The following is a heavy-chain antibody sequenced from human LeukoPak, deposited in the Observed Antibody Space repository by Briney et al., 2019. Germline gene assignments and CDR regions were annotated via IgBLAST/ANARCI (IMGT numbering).Heavy chain of an antibody. CDR3: ARVGYSSSWYLYYYYGMDV. CDR2: INAGNGNT. J-gene: IGHJ6*02. Sequence: ASVKVSCKASGGTFRDYPLSWVRQAPGQRLEWMGWINAGNGNTKYSQKFQGRVTITRDTSASTAYMELSSLRSEDTAVYYCARVGYSSSWYLYYYYGMDVWGQGTTVTVSS. D-gene: IGHD6-13*01. V-gene: IGHV1-3*01. CDR1: GGTFRDYP.